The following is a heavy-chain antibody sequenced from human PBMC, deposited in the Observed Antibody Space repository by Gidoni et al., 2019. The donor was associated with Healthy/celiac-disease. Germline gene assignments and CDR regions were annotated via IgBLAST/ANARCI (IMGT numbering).Heavy chain of an antibody. CDR3: ASVLQLVSTNWFDP. J-gene: IGHJ5*02. CDR1: GGTFSSYA. CDR2: IIPVLGIA. V-gene: IGHV1-69*04. Sequence: QVQLVQSGAEVKKPGSSVRVSCKASGGTFSSYAISWVRPAPGQWREWMGRIIPVLGIANYAQKFQGRVTITADKSTSTAYMELSSLRSEDTAVYYCASVLQLVSTNWFDPWGQGTLVTVSS. D-gene: IGHD6-13*01.